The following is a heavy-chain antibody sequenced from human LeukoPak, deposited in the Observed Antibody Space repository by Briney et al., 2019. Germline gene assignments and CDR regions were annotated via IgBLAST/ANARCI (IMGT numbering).Heavy chain of an antibody. D-gene: IGHD5-18*01. CDR3: TRLLGYTHDY. J-gene: IGHJ4*02. CDR2: IKQDGYEK. Sequence: GGSLRLSCTASGFTFSDFLMSWVRQAAGKGLEWVANIKQDGYEKYYVDSVRGRFTLSRDNANNSLYLQMNNLRAEDTAIYYCTRLLGYTHDYWGQGALVTVSS. V-gene: IGHV3-7*02. CDR1: GFTFSDFL.